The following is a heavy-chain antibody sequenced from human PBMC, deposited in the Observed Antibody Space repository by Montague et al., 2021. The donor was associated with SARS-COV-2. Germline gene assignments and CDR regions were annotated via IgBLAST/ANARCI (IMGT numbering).Heavy chain of an antibody. CDR3: ARDVVPNAILYLGMDV. Sequence: SLRLSCAASGFTFSTYWMSWVRQAPGKGPEWVAQIKYDGTSRYYVDSVKGRFTISRDNAKNSLYLEMNSLRGEDTAVYFCARDVVPNAILYLGMDVWGQGTTVTVSS. J-gene: IGHJ6*02. CDR1: GFTFSTYW. V-gene: IGHV3-7*03. D-gene: IGHD2-2*01. CDR2: IKYDGTSR.